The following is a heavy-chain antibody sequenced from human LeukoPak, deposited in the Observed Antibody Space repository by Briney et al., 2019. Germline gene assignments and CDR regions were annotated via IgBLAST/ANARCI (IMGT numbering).Heavy chain of an antibody. CDR2: ISSNGGST. D-gene: IGHD1-7*01. J-gene: IGHJ4*02. CDR1: GFTFSSYA. CDR3: AKDTGTTSYFDY. Sequence: GGSLRLSCAASGFTFSSYAMHWVRQAPGKGLEYVSAISSNGGSTYYANSVKGRFTISRDNSKNTLYLQMNSLRAEDTAVYYCAKDTGTTSYFDYWGQGTLVTVSS. V-gene: IGHV3-64*01.